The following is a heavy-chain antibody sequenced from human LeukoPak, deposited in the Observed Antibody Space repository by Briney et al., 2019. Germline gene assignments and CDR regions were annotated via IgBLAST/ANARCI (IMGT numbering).Heavy chain of an antibody. Sequence: GESLRLSCAASGFTFSSYRMNWVRQAPGKGLEGVSYISSASNTIYYADSVKGRFTISRDNAKNSLYLQMNSLRAEDTAMYYCARDGWFGDYNWFDPWGQGTLVTVSS. D-gene: IGHD3-10*01. CDR2: ISSASNTI. J-gene: IGHJ5*02. CDR3: ARDGWFGDYNWFDP. V-gene: IGHV3-48*01. CDR1: GFTFSSYR.